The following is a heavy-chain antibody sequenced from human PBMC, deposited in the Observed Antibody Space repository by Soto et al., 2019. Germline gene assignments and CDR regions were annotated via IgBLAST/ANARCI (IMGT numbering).Heavy chain of an antibody. CDR3: ARDLTISSTDGPLDP. D-gene: IGHD1-1*01. V-gene: IGHV4-59*01. CDR1: GGSISSYY. J-gene: IGHJ5*02. Sequence: PSETLSLTCTVSGGSISSYYWSWIRQPPGKGLEWIGYIHYTGSTNYNPSLKSRVTILLGTSTSQFSLKVGSVTAADTAVYYCARDLTISSTDGPLDPWGHGTLVTVSS. CDR2: IHYTGST.